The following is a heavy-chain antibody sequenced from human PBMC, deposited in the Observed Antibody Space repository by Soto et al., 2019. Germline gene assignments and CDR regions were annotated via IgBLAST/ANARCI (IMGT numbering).Heavy chain of an antibody. D-gene: IGHD3-22*01. CDR1: GFTFSSYA. CDR2: ISYDGSNK. J-gene: IGHJ4*02. CDR3: ARGQNYYDSSGSD. Sequence: TGGSLRLSCAASGFTFSSYAMHWVRQAPGKGLEWVAVISYDGSNKCYADSVKGRFTIPRDNSKNTLYLQMNSLRAEDTAVYYCARGQNYYDSSGSDWGQGTLVTVSP. V-gene: IGHV3-30-3*01.